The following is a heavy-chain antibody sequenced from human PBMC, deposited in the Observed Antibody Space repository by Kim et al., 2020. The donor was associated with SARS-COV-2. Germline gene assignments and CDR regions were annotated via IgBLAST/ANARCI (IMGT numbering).Heavy chain of an antibody. Sequence: SETLSLTCTVSGGSISNSSYYWGWIRQPPGKGLEWIGSIYYSGSTYYNPSLKSRVTISVDTSKNQFSLKLSSVTAADTAVYYCARGAAHFDYWGQGTLVTVSS. CDR3: ARGAAHFDY. J-gene: IGHJ4*02. CDR2: IYYSGST. D-gene: IGHD6-13*01. CDR1: GGSISNSSYY. V-gene: IGHV4-39*07.